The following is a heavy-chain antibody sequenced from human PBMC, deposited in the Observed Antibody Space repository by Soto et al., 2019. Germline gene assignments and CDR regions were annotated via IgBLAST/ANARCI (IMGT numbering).Heavy chain of an antibody. CDR3: ARAHGYNYNGYFDL. CDR1: VYTFTNYY. D-gene: IGHD5-12*01. CDR2: INPNSGDS. V-gene: IGHV1-2*02. J-gene: IGHJ2*01. Sequence: XSVKVSCKASVYTFTNYYMHWVRQAPGQGLEWMGWINPNSGDSNYAQKFQGRVTMTRDTSISTASMELNRLRSDDTAIYYCARAHGYNYNGYFDLWGRGTLVTVSS.